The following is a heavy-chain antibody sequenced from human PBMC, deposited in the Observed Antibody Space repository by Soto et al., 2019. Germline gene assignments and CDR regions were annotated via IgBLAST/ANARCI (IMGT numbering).Heavy chain of an antibody. Sequence: PGGSLRLSCSVSGFTFSAYAMHWVRQAPGKGLEYVSSISSDGRPTYYADSVKGRFTISRDNSKSTLYLQMSSLKAEDTAVYYCVKDRYVDYWGQGTLVTVSS. CDR3: VKDRYVDY. CDR1: GFTFSAYA. V-gene: IGHV3-64D*06. CDR2: ISSDGRPT. J-gene: IGHJ4*02.